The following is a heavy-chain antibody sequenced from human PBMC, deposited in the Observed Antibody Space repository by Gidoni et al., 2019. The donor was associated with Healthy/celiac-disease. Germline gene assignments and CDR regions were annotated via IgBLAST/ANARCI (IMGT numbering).Heavy chain of an antibody. J-gene: IGHJ1*01. CDR3: ARGGIAARPSFQH. CDR2: IYTSGST. V-gene: IGHV4-61*02. CDR1: DGSISSGSYY. Sequence: QVQLQESGPGLVNPSQTLSLTCTVSDGSISSGSYYWSWIRPPAGKGLEWIGRIYTSGSTNYNPSLKSRVTISVDTSKNQFSLKLSSVTAADTAVYYCARGGIAARPSFQHWGKGTLVTVSS. D-gene: IGHD6-6*01.